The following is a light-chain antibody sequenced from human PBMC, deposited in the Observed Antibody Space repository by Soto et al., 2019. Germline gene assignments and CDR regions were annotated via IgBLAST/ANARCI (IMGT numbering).Light chain of an antibody. CDR1: QSVLYSSNNKNY. Sequence: DIVMTQSPDSLAVSLGERSTINCKSSQSVLYSSNNKNYLAWYQQKPGQPPKLLIYWASTLESGVPDRFSGIGSGTEFTLTISSLQAEDVAVYYFQQYYSSPYTFGQGTKLEIK. V-gene: IGKV4-1*01. CDR3: QQYYSSPYT. J-gene: IGKJ2*01. CDR2: WAS.